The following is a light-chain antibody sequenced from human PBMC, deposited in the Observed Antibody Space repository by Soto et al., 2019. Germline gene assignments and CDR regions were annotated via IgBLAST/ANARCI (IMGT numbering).Light chain of an antibody. CDR1: SSDVGGYNY. V-gene: IGLV2-14*01. CDR3: SSYTSSSTLLYV. Sequence: QSALTQPASVSGSPGQSITISCTGTSSDVGGYNYVSWDQQHPGKAPKLMIYDVRNRPSGVSNRFSGSKSGNTDSLTISGLQAEDEADYYCSSYTSSSTLLYVFGTGTKLTVL. CDR2: DVR. J-gene: IGLJ1*01.